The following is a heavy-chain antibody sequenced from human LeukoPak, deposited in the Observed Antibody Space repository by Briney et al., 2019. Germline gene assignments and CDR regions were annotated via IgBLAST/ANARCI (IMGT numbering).Heavy chain of an antibody. CDR1: GFTVSSNY. CDR2: IYSGGST. V-gene: IGHV3-53*01. Sequence: GGFLRLSCAASGFTVSSNYMSWVRQAPGKGLEWVSVIYSGGSTYYADSVKGRFTISRDNAKNSLYLQMNSLRAEDTAMYYCVKDSGRYRFEYWGQGILVTVSS. D-gene: IGHD6-25*01. J-gene: IGHJ4*02. CDR3: VKDSGRYRFEY.